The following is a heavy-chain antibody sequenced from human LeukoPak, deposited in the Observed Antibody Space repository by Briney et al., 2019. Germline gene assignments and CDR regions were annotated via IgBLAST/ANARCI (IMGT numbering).Heavy chain of an antibody. CDR1: GFTFSGFW. CDR2: INSDGSST. CDR3: ARERTGDPGTFDY. D-gene: IGHD7-27*01. Sequence: GGSLRLSCAASGFTFSGFWMHWVRQAPGKGLVWVSRINSDGSSTSYADSVKGRFTISRDNAKNTLSLQMNSLRAEDTAVYYCARERTGDPGTFDYWGQGTLVTVSS. V-gene: IGHV3-74*01. J-gene: IGHJ4*02.